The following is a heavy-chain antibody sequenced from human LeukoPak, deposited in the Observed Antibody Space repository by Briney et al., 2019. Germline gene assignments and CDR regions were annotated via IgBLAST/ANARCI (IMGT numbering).Heavy chain of an antibody. CDR3: ARDSLFQGGFGEPFDY. J-gene: IGHJ4*02. V-gene: IGHV1-18*01. Sequence: ASVKVSCKASGYTFTSYGISWVRQAPGQGLEWMGWISAYNGNTNYAQKLQGRVTMTTDTSTSTAYMELRSLRSDDTAVYYCARDSLFQGGFGEPFDYWGQGTLVTVSS. CDR1: GYTFTSYG. D-gene: IGHD3-10*01. CDR2: ISAYNGNT.